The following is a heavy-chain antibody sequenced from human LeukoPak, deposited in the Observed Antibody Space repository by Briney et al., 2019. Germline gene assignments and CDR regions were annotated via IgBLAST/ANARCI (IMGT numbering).Heavy chain of an antibody. CDR2: IYPGDSDT. V-gene: IGHV5-51*01. J-gene: IGHJ4*02. CDR3: ARGDYGGNPKGGRRFDY. D-gene: IGHD4-23*01. CDR1: GYSFTNYW. Sequence: GESLKISCQGSGYSFTNYWIGWVRQMPGKGLEWMGIIYPGDSDTTYSPSFQGQVTISADKSISTAYLQWSSLKAADSAMHYCARGDYGGNPKGGRRFDYWGQGTLVTVSS.